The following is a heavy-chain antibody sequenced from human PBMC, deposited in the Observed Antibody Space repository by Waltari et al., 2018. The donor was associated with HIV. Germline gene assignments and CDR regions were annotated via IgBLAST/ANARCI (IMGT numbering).Heavy chain of an antibody. V-gene: IGHV3-74*03. CDR2: VSSDGNST. CDR3: ARSLYYDFWSAYPPDY. Sequence: EVKLVESGGRLVQPRGSLRLSCVASGFTFSSYWMHWVRQAPGKGLVWSSRVSSDGNSTVYADSVKGRFTISRDNAKNTLFLQMNSLRVEDTAVYFCARSLYYDFWSAYPPDYWGQGTRVTVSS. CDR1: GFTFSSYW. J-gene: IGHJ4*02. D-gene: IGHD3-3*01.